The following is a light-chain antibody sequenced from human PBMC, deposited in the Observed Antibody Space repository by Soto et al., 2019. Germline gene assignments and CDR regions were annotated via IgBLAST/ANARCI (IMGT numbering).Light chain of an antibody. CDR2: DVS. CDR1: SSDVGGYNY. Sequence: QSALTQPRSVSGSPGQSVTISCTGTSSDVGGYNYVSWYQQHPGKAPKLMIYDVSKRPSGVPDRFSGSKSGNTASLTISRLQAEDEAAYYCCSYAGSYTLVFGGGTKLTVL. V-gene: IGLV2-11*01. J-gene: IGLJ2*01. CDR3: CSYAGSYTLV.